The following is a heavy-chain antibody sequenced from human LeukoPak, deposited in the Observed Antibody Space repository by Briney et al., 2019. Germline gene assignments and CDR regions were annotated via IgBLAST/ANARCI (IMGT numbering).Heavy chain of an antibody. CDR3: ARLYDRSSYGVFDI. J-gene: IGHJ3*02. V-gene: IGHV3-23*05. Sequence: GGSLRLSCAASEFIFSDYAMGWVRQAPGKGLEWVSTIDKTTYPTFYADSVKGRFTISRDNSQNTLYLQLDGLRAEDTAVYYCARLYDRSSYGVFDIWGQGTMVTVSS. CDR2: IDKTTYPT. D-gene: IGHD3-22*01. CDR1: EFIFSDYA.